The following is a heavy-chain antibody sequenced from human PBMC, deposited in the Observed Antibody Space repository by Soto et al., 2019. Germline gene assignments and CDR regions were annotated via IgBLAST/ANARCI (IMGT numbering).Heavy chain of an antibody. CDR3: ARDYGDYGYYFDD. Sequence: GGSLRLSCAASGFTFSSYAMHWVRQAPGKGLEWVAVISYDGSNKYYADSVKGRFTISRDNSKNTLYLQMNSLRAEDTAVYYCARDYGDYGYYFDDWGQGTRVTVAS. CDR1: GFTFSSYA. V-gene: IGHV3-30-3*01. CDR2: ISYDGSNK. J-gene: IGHJ4*02. D-gene: IGHD4-17*01.